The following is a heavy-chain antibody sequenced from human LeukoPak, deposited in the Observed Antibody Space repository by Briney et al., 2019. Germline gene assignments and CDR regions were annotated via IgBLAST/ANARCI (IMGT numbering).Heavy chain of an antibody. CDR3: AKDLPSSGWSRFES. CDR2: ITWNSGHI. Sequence: SLRLSCAASGFSFDVYAMHWVRQIPGKGLECVSGITWNSGHIGYAESVKGRFTISRDNAKSSLYLHMDSLRPDDTAFYYCAKDLPSSGWSRFESWGQGTLVTVSS. D-gene: IGHD6-19*01. CDR1: GFSFDVYA. J-gene: IGHJ4*02. V-gene: IGHV3-9*01.